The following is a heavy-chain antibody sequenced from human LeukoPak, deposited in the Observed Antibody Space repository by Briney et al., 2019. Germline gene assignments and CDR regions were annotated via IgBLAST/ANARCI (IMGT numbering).Heavy chain of an antibody. D-gene: IGHD6-6*01. J-gene: IGHJ4*02. V-gene: IGHV3-53*01. Sequence: GGSLRLSCAASGFTVSSDYMSRVRQAPGKGLEWVSVIYSGGSTFYADPVKGRFTISRDNSKNTLHLQMNSLRVEDTAIYYCARGTIARLGPFDCWGQGTLVIVSS. CDR3: ARGTIARLGPFDC. CDR2: IYSGGST. CDR1: GFTVSSDY.